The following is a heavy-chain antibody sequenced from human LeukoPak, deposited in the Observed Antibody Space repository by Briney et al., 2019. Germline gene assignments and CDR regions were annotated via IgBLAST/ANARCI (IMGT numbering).Heavy chain of an antibody. D-gene: IGHD4-17*01. CDR1: GFTFSSYE. V-gene: IGHV3-48*03. J-gene: IGHJ3*02. Sequence: GGSLRLSCAASGFTFSSYEMNWVRQAPGKGLEWVSYISSSGSTIYYADSVKGRFTISRDNAKNSLYLQMNSLRAEDTAVYYCAREGTLTDDYGDFRRTDGAFDIWGQGTMVPVSS. CDR2: ISSSGSTI. CDR3: AREGTLTDDYGDFRRTDGAFDI.